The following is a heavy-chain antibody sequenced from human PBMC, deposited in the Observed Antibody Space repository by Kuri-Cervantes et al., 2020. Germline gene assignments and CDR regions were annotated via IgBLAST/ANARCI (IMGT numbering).Heavy chain of an antibody. CDR2: IIPIFGTA. V-gene: IGHV1-69*05. CDR1: GYTFTSYY. D-gene: IGHD2-15*01. CDR3: TTDPQGVAPFDY. Sequence: SVKVSCKASGYTFTSYYMHWVRQAPGQGLEWMGGIIPIFGTANYAQKFQGRVTITTDESTSTAYMELSSLRSEDTAVYYCTTDPQGVAPFDYWGQGTLVTVSS. J-gene: IGHJ4*02.